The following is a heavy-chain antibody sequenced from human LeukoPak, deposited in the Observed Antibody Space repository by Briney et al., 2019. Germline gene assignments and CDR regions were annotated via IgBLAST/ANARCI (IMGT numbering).Heavy chain of an antibody. CDR1: GGSISSSSYY. Sequence: PSETLSLTCTVSGGSISSSSYYWGWIRQPPGKGLEWIGSIYYSGSTYYNPSLKSRATMSVDTSKNQFSLKLSSVTAADTAVYYCARQGIVGATTEAFDIWGQGTMVSVSS. CDR2: IYYSGST. J-gene: IGHJ3*02. D-gene: IGHD1-26*01. CDR3: ARQGIVGATTEAFDI. V-gene: IGHV4-39*07.